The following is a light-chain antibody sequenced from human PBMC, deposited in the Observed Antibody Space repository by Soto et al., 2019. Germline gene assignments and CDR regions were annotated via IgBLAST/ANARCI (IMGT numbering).Light chain of an antibody. CDR1: SSDVGSYNY. J-gene: IGLJ1*01. Sequence: QSVLTQPASVSGSPGQSIAISCTGTSSDVGSYNYVSWYQQHPGKAPKLMIYDVSNRPLGVSDRFSGSKSGNTASLTISGLQAEDEADYFCNSYTSSSTYVFGTGTKVTVL. CDR3: NSYTSSSTYV. CDR2: DVS. V-gene: IGLV2-14*03.